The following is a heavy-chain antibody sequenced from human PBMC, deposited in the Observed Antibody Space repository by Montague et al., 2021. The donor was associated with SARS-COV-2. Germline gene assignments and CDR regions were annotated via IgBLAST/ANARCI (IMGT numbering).Heavy chain of an antibody. CDR3: ARDPFYYDILTGYIYPAYYYYYGMDV. D-gene: IGHD3-9*01. CDR1: GFTFSSYA. Sequence: SLSLSCAASGFTFSSYAMHWVRQAPGKGLEWVAVISYDGSNKYYXDSVKGRFTISRDNSKNTLYLQMNSLRAEDTAVYYCARDPFYYDILTGYIYPAYYYYYGMDVGGQGTTVTVSS. J-gene: IGHJ6*02. CDR2: ISYDGSNK. V-gene: IGHV3-30-3*01.